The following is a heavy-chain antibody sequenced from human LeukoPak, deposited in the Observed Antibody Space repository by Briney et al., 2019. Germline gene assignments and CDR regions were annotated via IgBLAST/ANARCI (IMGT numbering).Heavy chain of an antibody. V-gene: IGHV4-59*01. CDR3: ARAARLQLGLDY. Sequence: SETLSFTCTVSGGSISSYYWSWIRQPPGKGLEWIGYIYYSGSTNYNPSLKSRVTISVDTSKNQFSLKLSSVTAADTAVYYCARAARLQLGLDYWGQGTLVTVSS. D-gene: IGHD1-1*01. J-gene: IGHJ4*02. CDR1: GGSISSYY. CDR2: IYYSGST.